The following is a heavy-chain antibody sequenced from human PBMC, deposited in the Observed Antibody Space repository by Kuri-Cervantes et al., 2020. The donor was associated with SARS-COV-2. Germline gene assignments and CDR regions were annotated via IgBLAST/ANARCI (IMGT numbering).Heavy chain of an antibody. J-gene: IGHJ2*01. Sequence: ASVKVSCKASGYTFTSYGISWVRQAPGQGLEWMGWISAYNGNTNYAQKLQGRVTMTTDTAYMELSSLRSEDTAVYYCATGADGFWCFDLWGRGTLVTVSS. V-gene: IGHV1-18*01. CDR1: GYTFTSYG. D-gene: IGHD5-24*01. CDR2: ISAYNGNT. CDR3: ATGADGFWCFDL.